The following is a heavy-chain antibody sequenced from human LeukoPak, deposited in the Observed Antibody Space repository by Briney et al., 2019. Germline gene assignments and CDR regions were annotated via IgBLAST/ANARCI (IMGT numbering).Heavy chain of an antibody. J-gene: IGHJ1*01. CDR1: GGSISSGSNY. V-gene: IGHV4-61*02. CDR2: FYTSGGT. D-gene: IGHD6-13*01. Sequence: PSQTLSLTCTVSGGSISSGSNYWSWIRQPAGKGLEWIGRFYTSGGTNYNPSLKSRVTISVDMSNNQFSLKLSSVTAADTAVYYCASGASSSWYGYFQHWGQGTLVTVPS. CDR3: ASGASSSWYGYFQH.